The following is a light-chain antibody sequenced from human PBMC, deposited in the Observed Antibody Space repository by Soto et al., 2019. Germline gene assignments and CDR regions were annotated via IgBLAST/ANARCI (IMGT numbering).Light chain of an antibody. V-gene: IGKV3-20*01. CDR2: GAT. CDR1: QSVTDNY. J-gene: IGKJ2*01. CDR3: HQYKSYLYS. Sequence: DIVLTQSPGTLSSSPGGRATLSCRASQSVTDNYLAWYQHKPGQAPRLLIYGATSRATGIPDRFSGSGSGTDFTLTISRLEPEDFATYYCHQYKSYLYSFGQGTKLEI.